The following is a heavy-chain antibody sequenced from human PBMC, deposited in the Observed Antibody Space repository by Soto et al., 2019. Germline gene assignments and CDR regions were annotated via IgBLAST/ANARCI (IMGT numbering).Heavy chain of an antibody. J-gene: IGHJ6*02. Sequence: QVQLVQSGAEVKKPGSSVKVSCKASGGTFSSYAISWVRQAPGQGLEWMGGIIPIFGTANYAQKFQGRVTITADESTSTAYMDLGSMRSEDTAVYYCAKVGGDDSSGYYPWYYYGMDVWGQGTTVTVSS. CDR3: AKVGGDDSSGYYPWYYYGMDV. CDR2: IIPIFGTA. V-gene: IGHV1-69*01. CDR1: GGTFSSYA. D-gene: IGHD3-22*01.